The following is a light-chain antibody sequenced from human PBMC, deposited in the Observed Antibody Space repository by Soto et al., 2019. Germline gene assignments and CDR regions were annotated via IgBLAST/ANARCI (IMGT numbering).Light chain of an antibody. J-gene: IGKJ2*01. CDR2: DAS. CDR3: QQYNSYQYP. V-gene: IGKV1-5*01. CDR1: QSISSW. Sequence: DIQMTQSPSTLSVSVGDRVTITCRASQSISSWLAWYQQKPGKAPKLLIYDASSLESGVPSRFSGSGSGTEFTLTISSLQPDDFATYYFQQYNSYQYPFGQGTKLEIK.